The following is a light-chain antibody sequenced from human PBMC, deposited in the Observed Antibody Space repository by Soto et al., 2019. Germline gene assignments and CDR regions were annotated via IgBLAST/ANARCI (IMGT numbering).Light chain of an antibody. V-gene: IGKV1-27*01. CDR2: GAS. CDR3: QTYSSVIT. J-gene: IGKJ5*01. CDR1: QGISSF. Sequence: DIQMTQSPSSLSASVGDRVTITCRASQGISSFVAWYQQKPGKVPRLLISGASTLQSGVPSRFSGSGSGTDFTLTITSLKPEDVATYYCQTYSSVITFGQGTRLEIK.